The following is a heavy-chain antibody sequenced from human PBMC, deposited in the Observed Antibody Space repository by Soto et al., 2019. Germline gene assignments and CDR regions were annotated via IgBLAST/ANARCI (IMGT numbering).Heavy chain of an antibody. CDR1: GFTISNNY. CDR3: AKDQSNSNPLYYFDF. J-gene: IGHJ4*02. CDR2: IYSIGPT. D-gene: IGHD3-22*01. V-gene: IGHV3-53*01. Sequence: PGGSLRLSCAASGFTISNNYMNWVRQAPGKGLEWVSVIYSIGPTYYAESMKGRFRISRDSANNSLYLQMNSLRAEDTAIYYCAKDQSNSNPLYYFDFWGPGTLVTVSS.